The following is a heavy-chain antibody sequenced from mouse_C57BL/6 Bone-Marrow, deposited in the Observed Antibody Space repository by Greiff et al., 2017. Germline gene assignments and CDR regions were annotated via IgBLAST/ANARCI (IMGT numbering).Heavy chain of an antibody. J-gene: IGHJ3*01. CDR2: ISSGGDYI. Sequence: EVKVVESGEGLVKPGGSLKLSCAASGFTFSSYAMSWVRQTPETRLEWVAYISSGGDYIYYADTVKGRFTISRYNARNTLYLQMSSLKSEDTAMYYCTRGFGAWFAYWGQGTLVTVSA. CDR3: TRGFGAWFAY. V-gene: IGHV5-9-1*02. CDR1: GFTFSSYA. D-gene: IGHD3-1*01.